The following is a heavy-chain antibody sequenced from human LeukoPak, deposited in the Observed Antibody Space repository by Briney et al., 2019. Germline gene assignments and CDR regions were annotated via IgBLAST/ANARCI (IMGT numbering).Heavy chain of an antibody. J-gene: IGHJ4*02. CDR3: AKDLSYDSSGYSCFDY. Sequence: GGSLRLSCAASGFTFSNFAMSWVRQAPGKGLEWVSGISGSGGSTYYADSVKGRFTISRDNSKNTLYLQMNSLRAEDTAVYYCAKDLSYDSSGYSCFDYWGQGTLVTVSS. V-gene: IGHV3-23*01. CDR2: ISGSGGST. D-gene: IGHD3-22*01. CDR1: GFTFSNFA.